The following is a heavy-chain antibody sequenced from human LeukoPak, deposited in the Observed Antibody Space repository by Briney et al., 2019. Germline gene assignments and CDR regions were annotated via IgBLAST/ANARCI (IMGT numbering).Heavy chain of an antibody. CDR1: GVSISNYH. CDR2: NYYSGST. J-gene: IGHJ5*02. D-gene: IGHD1-20*01. V-gene: IGHV4-59*01. CDR3: ARVGITGTTSIWFDP. Sequence: ASETLSLTCTVSGVSISNYHWSWLRQPPGKELEWFGYNYYSGSTNYNPSLKSRVTISVDTSKNQFSLKLSSVTAADTAVYYCARVGITGTTSIWFDPWGQGTLVTVSS.